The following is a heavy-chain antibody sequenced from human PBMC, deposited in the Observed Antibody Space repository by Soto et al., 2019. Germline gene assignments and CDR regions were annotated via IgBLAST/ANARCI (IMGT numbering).Heavy chain of an antibody. CDR3: ARSPNYYYYGFDV. CDR1: GGSVSSGDYF. J-gene: IGHJ6*02. CDR2: IYYSGST. V-gene: IGHV4-61*08. D-gene: IGHD3-10*01. Sequence: SETVSLTCTVSGGSVSSGDYFWSWLRQSPGKRLEWIAYIYYSGSTNYNPSLKSRATISVDTSKSQVSLTLTSMTAADAALYYCARSPNYYYYGFDVWGQGTAVTVSS.